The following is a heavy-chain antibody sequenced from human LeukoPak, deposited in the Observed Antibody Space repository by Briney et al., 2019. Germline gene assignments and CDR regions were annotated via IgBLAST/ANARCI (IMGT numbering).Heavy chain of an antibody. CDR2: IYYSGST. D-gene: IGHD2-2*01. Sequence: SETLSLTCTVSGGSVNSGNYYWSWIRQPPGKGLEWIGYIYYSGSTNYNPSLKSRVTISVDTSKKQFSLKLSSVTAADTAVYYCARGLGYCSSTSCPEGNWFDPWGQGTLVTVSS. CDR3: ARGLGYCSSTSCPEGNWFDP. J-gene: IGHJ5*02. V-gene: IGHV4-61*01. CDR1: GGSVNSGNYY.